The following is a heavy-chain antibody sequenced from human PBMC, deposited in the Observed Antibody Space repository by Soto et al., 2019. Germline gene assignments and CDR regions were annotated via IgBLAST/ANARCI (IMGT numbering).Heavy chain of an antibody. CDR3: AKDYGSGCDWLRVGEASDI. Sequence: QVQLVESGGGVVQPGRSLRLSCAASGFTFTSYGMHWVRQAPGKGLEWVAVISYDGSNKYYADSVKGRFTISRDTSKNTLYLQMNSLRAEDTAMYYCAKDYGSGCDWLRVGEASDIWGQGTMVTVSS. CDR1: GFTFTSYG. D-gene: IGHD6-19*01. J-gene: IGHJ3*02. CDR2: ISYDGSNK. V-gene: IGHV3-30*18.